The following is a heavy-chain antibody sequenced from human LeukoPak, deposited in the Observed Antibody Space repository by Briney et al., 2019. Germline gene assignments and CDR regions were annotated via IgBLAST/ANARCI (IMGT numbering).Heavy chain of an antibody. CDR1: TFTFRSYW. J-gene: IGHJ4*02. D-gene: IGHD3-3*01. CDR2: IKQDGSVK. Sequence: GGSLRLSCAATTFTFRSYWMTWVRQAPGKGLEWVANIKQDGSVKYYVDSVRGRFTISRDNTKNTLYLQMNSLRVEDTAVYFCARGDFWSGRRPLDYWGQGTLVTVSS. V-gene: IGHV3-7*03. CDR3: ARGDFWSGRRPLDY.